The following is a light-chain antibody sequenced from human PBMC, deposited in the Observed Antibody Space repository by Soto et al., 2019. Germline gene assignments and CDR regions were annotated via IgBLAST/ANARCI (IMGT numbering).Light chain of an antibody. CDR3: LSYTTSSSYV. J-gene: IGLJ1*01. Sequence: QSVLTQPASVSGSPGQSITISCTGTSSDIGTYDFVSWYQQVPGTAPTAMIYEVSSRPSGVSNRFSGSKSGHTASLTISGLQAEDEDDYYCLSYTTSSSYVFGTGTRSPS. CDR1: SSDIGTYDF. V-gene: IGLV2-14*01. CDR2: EVS.